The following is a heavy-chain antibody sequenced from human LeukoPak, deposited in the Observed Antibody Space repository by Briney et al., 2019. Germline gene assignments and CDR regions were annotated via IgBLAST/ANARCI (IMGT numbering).Heavy chain of an antibody. V-gene: IGHV1-46*01. J-gene: IGHJ5*02. CDR2: INPSGGST. D-gene: IGHD1-1*01. CDR3: ARDTWVEENAWWFDP. CDR1: GYTFTSYY. Sequence: ASVKVSCKASGYTFTSYYMHWVRQAPGQGLEWMGIINPSGGSTSYAQKFQGRVTMTRDMSTSTDYMELSSLRSEDTAVYYCARDTWVEENAWWFDPWGQGTLVTVSS.